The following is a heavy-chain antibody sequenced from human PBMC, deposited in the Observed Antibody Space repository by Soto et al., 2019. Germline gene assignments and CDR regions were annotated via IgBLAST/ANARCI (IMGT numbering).Heavy chain of an antibody. Sequence: PGGSLRLSCAASGFTFSSYSMNWVRQAPGKVLEWVSSISSSSSYIYYADSVKGRFTISRDNAKNSLYLQMNSLRAEDTAVYYSARDLQAIFRWFDPWGQGTLLNVSS. D-gene: IGHD2-21*01. CDR3: ARDLQAIFRWFDP. CDR2: ISSSSSYI. V-gene: IGHV3-21*01. J-gene: IGHJ5*02. CDR1: GFTFSSYS.